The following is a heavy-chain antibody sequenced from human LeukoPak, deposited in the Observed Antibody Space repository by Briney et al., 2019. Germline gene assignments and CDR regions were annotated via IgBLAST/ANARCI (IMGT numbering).Heavy chain of an antibody. D-gene: IGHD3-3*01. Sequence: PSETLSLTCTVSGGSISSYYWSWIRQPPGKGLEWIGYIYYSGSTNYNPSLKSRVTISVDTSKNQFSLKLSSVTAADTAVYYCARESRYYDSETYYYYGMDVWCQGTTVTVSS. J-gene: IGHJ6*02. CDR3: ARESRYYDSETYYYYGMDV. V-gene: IGHV4-59*01. CDR1: GGSISSYY. CDR2: IYYSGST.